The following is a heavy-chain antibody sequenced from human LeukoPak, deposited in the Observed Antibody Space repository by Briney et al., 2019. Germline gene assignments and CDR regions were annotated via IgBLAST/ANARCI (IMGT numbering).Heavy chain of an antibody. CDR1: GYSFASYW. Sequence: GESLKISCKGSGYSFASYWIVWVRQMPGKGLECMGIIYPGDSDTRYRPPFQGQVTISADKSISTAYLQWSGLKTSDTAMYYCATTTTRGIPHYFDYWGQGTLVTVSS. D-gene: IGHD1-1*01. J-gene: IGHJ4*02. V-gene: IGHV5-51*01. CDR3: ATTTTRGIPHYFDY. CDR2: IYPGDSDT.